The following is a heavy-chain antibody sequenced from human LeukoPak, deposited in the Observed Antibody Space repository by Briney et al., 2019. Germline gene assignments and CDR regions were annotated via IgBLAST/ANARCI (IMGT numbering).Heavy chain of an antibody. CDR2: ISGSSDYT. Sequence: PGGSLRLSCAASGLTYSDYYMTWIRQAPGKGLEWVSYISGSSDYTNYADSVKGRFTISRDNAKNSLYLQMNSLRAEDTAVYYCARAKYSSISEIDYWGQGTLVTVSS. D-gene: IGHD6-13*01. CDR3: ARAKYSSISEIDY. CDR1: GLTYSDYY. V-gene: IGHV3-11*06. J-gene: IGHJ4*02.